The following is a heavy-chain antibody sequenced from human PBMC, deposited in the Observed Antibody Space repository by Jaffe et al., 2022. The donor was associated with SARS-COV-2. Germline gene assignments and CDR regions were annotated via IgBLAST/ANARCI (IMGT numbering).Heavy chain of an antibody. CDR3: VRIGTSVAGTGFFDY. CDR2: IHYSGST. J-gene: IGHJ4*02. V-gene: IGHV4-59*11. D-gene: IGHD6-19*01. Sequence: QVQLQESGPGLVKPSETLSLTCTVSRGSITSHYWSWIRQPPGEGLEWIAYIHYSGSTNYNPSLKSRVTISVDTTKSQVSLKLTSVTAADTAVYYCVRIGTSVAGTGFFDYWGQGTLVTVSS. CDR1: RGSITSHY.